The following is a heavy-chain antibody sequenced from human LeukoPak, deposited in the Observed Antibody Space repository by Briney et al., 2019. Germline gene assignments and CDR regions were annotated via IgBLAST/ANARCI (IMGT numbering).Heavy chain of an antibody. Sequence: GGSLRLSCAASGFTFSSYWMSWVRQAPGKGLEWVANIKEDGSEKYYVDSVKGRFSISRDNSKNSLYLQMNSLRAGDTAVYYCARITGGIYYGDAFHIWGQGTLVTVSS. V-gene: IGHV3-7*03. J-gene: IGHJ3*02. CDR3: ARITGGIYYGDAFHI. CDR2: IKEDGSEK. CDR1: GFTFSSYW. D-gene: IGHD1-26*01.